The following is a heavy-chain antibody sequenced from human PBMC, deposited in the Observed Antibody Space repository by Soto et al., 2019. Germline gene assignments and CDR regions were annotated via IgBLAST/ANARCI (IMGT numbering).Heavy chain of an antibody. V-gene: IGHV3-30-3*01. J-gene: IGHJ4*02. CDR3: ASDGEDVEMATFYFDY. Sequence: GGSLRLSCAASGFTFSSYAMHWVRQAPGKGLEWVAVISYDGSNKYYADSVKGRFTISRDNSKNTLYLQMNSLRAEDTAVYYCASDGEDVEMATFYFDYWGQGTLVTVSS. D-gene: IGHD5-12*01. CDR2: ISYDGSNK. CDR1: GFTFSSYA.